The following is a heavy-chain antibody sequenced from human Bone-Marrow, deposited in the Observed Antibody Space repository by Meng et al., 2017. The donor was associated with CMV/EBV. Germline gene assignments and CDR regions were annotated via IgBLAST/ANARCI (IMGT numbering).Heavy chain of an antibody. CDR3: AKVKAGTTFSNWFNP. D-gene: IGHD1-7*01. CDR1: GFTFSSYG. V-gene: IGHV3-30*02. CDR2: IRYDGGNK. Sequence: GESLKISCAASGFTFSSYGMSWVRQAPGKGLDWVAFIRYDGGNKYYADAVKGRFTISRDNSKNTLYLQMNSLRAEDTAVYYCAKVKAGTTFSNWFNPWGQGTLVTVSS. J-gene: IGHJ5*02.